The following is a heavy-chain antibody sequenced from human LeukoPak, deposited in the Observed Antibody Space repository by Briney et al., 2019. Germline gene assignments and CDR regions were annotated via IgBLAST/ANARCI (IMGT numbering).Heavy chain of an antibody. CDR1: GYSFTNYW. CDR2: IYPGESNI. Sequence: GESLKISCKGSGYSFTNYWIGWVRQMPGKGLEWMGFIYPGESNIRYSPSFQGQVTISADRSITTAYLQWSSLKASDTAMYYCARHVTTVATSWSDPWGQGTLVTVSS. CDR3: ARHVTTVATSWSDP. J-gene: IGHJ5*02. D-gene: IGHD5-12*01. V-gene: IGHV5-51*01.